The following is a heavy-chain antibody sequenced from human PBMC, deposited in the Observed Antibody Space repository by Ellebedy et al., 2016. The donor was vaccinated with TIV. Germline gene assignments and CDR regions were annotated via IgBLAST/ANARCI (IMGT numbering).Heavy chain of an antibody. CDR3: ARVVWQLPVSYAFDI. CDR2: INHSGST. D-gene: IGHD2-15*01. Sequence: MPSETLSLTCTVSGGSISSGDYYWSWIRQPPGKGLEWIGEINHSGSTNYNPSLQSRVTISVNTSKNQFSLKLTSVTAADTAVYYCARVVWQLPVSYAFDIWGQGTMVTVSS. J-gene: IGHJ3*02. V-gene: IGHV4-61*08. CDR1: GGSISSGDYY.